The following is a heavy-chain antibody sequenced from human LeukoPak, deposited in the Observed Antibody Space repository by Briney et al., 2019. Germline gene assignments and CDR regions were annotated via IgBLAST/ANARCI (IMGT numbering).Heavy chain of an antibody. J-gene: IGHJ6*02. CDR2: ISWNSGSI. D-gene: IGHD6-13*01. V-gene: IGHV3-9*01. Sequence: GGSLRLFCAASGFTFDDYAMHWVRQAPGKGLEWVSGISWNSGSIGYADSVKGRFTISRDNAKNSLYLQMNSLRAEDTALYYCAKVLPAAGNGLYYGMDVWGQGTTVTVSS. CDR3: AKVLPAAGNGLYYGMDV. CDR1: GFTFDDYA.